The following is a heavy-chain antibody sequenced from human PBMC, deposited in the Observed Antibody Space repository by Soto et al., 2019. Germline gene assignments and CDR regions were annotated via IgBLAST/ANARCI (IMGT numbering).Heavy chain of an antibody. CDR1: GGSFSGYY. CDR3: ARKYCSGGGCYYFDY. J-gene: IGHJ4*02. D-gene: IGHD2-15*01. CDR2: INHSGST. V-gene: IGHV4-34*01. Sequence: PSETLSLTCAVYGGSFSGYYWSWIRQPPGKGLEWIGEINHSGSTNYNPSLKSRVTISVDTSKNQFSLKLSSVTAADTAVYYCARKYCSGGGCYYFDYWGQGTLVTVSS.